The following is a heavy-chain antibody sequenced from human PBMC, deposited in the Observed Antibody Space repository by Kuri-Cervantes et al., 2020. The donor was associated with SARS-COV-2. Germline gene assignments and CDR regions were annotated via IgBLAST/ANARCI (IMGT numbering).Heavy chain of an antibody. D-gene: IGHD6-19*01. CDR3: AKDWLPDDAFDI. V-gene: IGHV3-74*01. CDR1: GFTFSSYW. CDR2: INSDGSST. J-gene: IGHJ3*02. Sequence: GRSLSPSSAASGFTFSSYWMHWVRQAPGKGLVWVSRINSDGSSTSYADSVKGRFTISRDNSKNTLYLQMNSLRAEDTAVYYCAKDWLPDDAFDIWGQGTMVTVSS.